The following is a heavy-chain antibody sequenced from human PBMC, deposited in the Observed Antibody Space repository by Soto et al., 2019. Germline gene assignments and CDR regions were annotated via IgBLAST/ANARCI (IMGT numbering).Heavy chain of an antibody. V-gene: IGHV4-59*08. CDR1: GGSISSYY. CDR3: ARHRRPGSSSWYGVDY. J-gene: IGHJ4*01. D-gene: IGHD6-13*01. CDR2: IYYSGST. Sequence: QVQLQESGPGLVKPSETLSLTCTVSGGSISSYYWSWIRQPPGKGLEWIGYIYYSGSTNYNPSLKSRVTISVDTSKNQFSLKLSSVTAADTAVYYCARHRRPGSSSWYGVDYRGHGTLVTVCS.